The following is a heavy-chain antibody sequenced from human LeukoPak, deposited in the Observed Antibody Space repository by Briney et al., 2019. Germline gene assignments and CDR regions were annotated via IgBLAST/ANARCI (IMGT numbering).Heavy chain of an antibody. CDR3: ARGPQFYDYTWFDP. D-gene: IGHD3-3*01. CDR1: GFTFSAHT. CDR2: ISSFHTI. V-gene: IGHV3-69-1*01. Sequence: GESLRLSRVASGFTFSAHTMNWVRQSPGKGLEWLSYISSFHTIYYADSVKGRFTISRDNAKNSLFLQMNSLRDEDTAVYYCARGPQFYDYTWFDPWGQGTLVTVSS. J-gene: IGHJ5*02.